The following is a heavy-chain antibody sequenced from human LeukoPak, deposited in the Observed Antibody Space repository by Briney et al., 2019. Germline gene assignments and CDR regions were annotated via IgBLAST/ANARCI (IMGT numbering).Heavy chain of an antibody. J-gene: IGHJ3*02. CDR3: ARHYHYGSGSYMPFHI. Sequence: SETLSLTCTVSSGSISSSTYYWGWIRQPPGKGLEWIVSIYFSGNTFYNPSLKSRVTISVNTSKNQISLKLSSVTAADTAVYYCARHYHYGSGSYMPFHIWGQGTMVTVSS. D-gene: IGHD3-10*01. CDR2: IYFSGNT. V-gene: IGHV4-39*01. CDR1: SGSISSSTYY.